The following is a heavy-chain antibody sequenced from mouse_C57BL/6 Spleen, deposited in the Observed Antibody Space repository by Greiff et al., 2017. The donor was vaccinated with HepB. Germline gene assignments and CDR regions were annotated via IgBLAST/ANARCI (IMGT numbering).Heavy chain of an antibody. Sequence: EVQLQQSGPELVTPGASVKIPCKASGYTFTDYNMDWVKQSHGKGLEWIGDLTPNNGGTIYNQKFKGKATLTVDKSSSTAYMELRSLTSEDTAVYYWARDEYDGGAMDDWGQGTSVTVSS. CDR2: LTPNNGGT. CDR1: GYTFTDYN. D-gene: IGHD2-4*01. CDR3: ARDEYDGGAMDD. J-gene: IGHJ4*01. V-gene: IGHV1-18*01.